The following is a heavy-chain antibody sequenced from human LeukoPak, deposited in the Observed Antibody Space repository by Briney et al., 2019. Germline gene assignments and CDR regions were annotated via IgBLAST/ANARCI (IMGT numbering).Heavy chain of an antibody. Sequence: GGSLRLSCAASGFTFSSYDMHWVRLAPGKGLEWVAVISYGGSYKYYADSVKGRFTISRDNSKNTLYLQMDSLRDEDTAVYYCARGPGYGDDLYFFDFWGQGTLVTVSS. CDR3: ARGPGYGDDLYFFDF. D-gene: IGHD4-17*01. CDR1: GFTFSSYD. J-gene: IGHJ4*02. CDR2: ISYGGSYK. V-gene: IGHV3-30*04.